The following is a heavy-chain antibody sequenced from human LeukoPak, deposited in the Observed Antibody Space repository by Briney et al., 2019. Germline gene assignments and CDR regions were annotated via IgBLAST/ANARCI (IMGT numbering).Heavy chain of an antibody. CDR1: GVTLSSYA. CDR2: ISSSGSGGNT. D-gene: IGHD1-26*01. J-gene: IGHJ1*01. V-gene: IGHV3-23*01. Sequence: GGSLRLSCAASGVTLSSYAMSWARQAPGKGLEWVSGISSSGSGGNTYCADSVKGRFTISRDNSKNTLYLQMNSLRVEDTALYYCVKKVVVGATSPYSDFQDWGQGTLVTVSS. CDR3: VKKVVVGATSPYSDFQD.